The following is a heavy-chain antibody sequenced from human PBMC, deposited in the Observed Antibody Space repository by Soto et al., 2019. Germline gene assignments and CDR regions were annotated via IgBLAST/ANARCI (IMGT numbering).Heavy chain of an antibody. D-gene: IGHD6-13*01. CDR2: IIPIFGTA. Sequence: SSVKVSCKASGDTFSSYAISWVRQAPGQGLEWMGGIIPIFGTANYAQKFQGRATITADESTSTAYMELSSLRSEDTAVYYCAIDHFRELGSSWSNYYYYYCMYVWGQGTTVTFSS. CDR1: GDTFSSYA. V-gene: IGHV1-69*13. J-gene: IGHJ6*02. CDR3: AIDHFRELGSSWSNYYYYYCMYV.